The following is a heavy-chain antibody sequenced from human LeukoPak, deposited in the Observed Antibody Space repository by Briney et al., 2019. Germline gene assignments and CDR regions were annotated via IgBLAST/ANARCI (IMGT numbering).Heavy chain of an antibody. D-gene: IGHD1-20*01. CDR1: GGSISSYY. V-gene: IGHV4-59*01. J-gene: IGHJ4*02. CDR2: IYYSGST. CDR3: ARGGPYNWNPVSY. Sequence: SETLPLTCTVSGGSISSYYWSWIRQPPGKGLEWIGYIYYSGSTNYNPSLKSRVTISVDTSKNQFSLKLSSVTAADTAVYYCARGGPYNWNPVSYWGQGTLVTVSS.